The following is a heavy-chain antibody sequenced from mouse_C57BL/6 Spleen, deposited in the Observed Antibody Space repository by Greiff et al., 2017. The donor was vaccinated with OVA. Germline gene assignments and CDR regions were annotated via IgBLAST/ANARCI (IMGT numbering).Heavy chain of an antibody. D-gene: IGHD4-1*01. CDR1: GFTFSSYA. J-gene: IGHJ3*01. V-gene: IGHV5-4*01. CDR2: ISDGGSYT. Sequence: DVHLVESGGGLVKPGGSLKLSCAASGFTFSSYAMSWVRQTPEKRLEWVATISDGGSYTYYPDNVKGRFTISRDNAKNNLYLQMSHLKSEDTAMYYCARDLTGTAYWGQGTLVTVSA. CDR3: ARDLTGTAY.